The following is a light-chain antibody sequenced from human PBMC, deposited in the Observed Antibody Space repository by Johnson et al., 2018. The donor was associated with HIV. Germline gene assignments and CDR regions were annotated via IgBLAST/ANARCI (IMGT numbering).Light chain of an antibody. J-gene: IGLJ1*01. CDR3: GTWDSSLSAHV. CDR2: DNN. V-gene: IGLV1-51*01. Sequence: SVLTQPPSVSAAPGQKVTISCSGSSSNIGNNYVSWYQQLPGTAPKLLIYDNNKRPSGIPDRFSGSKSGTSATLGITGLQTGDEADYYCGTWDSSLSAHVVGSGTKGTVL. CDR1: SSNIGNNY.